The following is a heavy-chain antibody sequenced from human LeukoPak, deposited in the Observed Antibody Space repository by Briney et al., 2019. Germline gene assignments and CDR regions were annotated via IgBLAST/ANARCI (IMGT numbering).Heavy chain of an antibody. D-gene: IGHD3-3*01. CDR3: ARGLASGYPPIPFGY. V-gene: IGHV4-34*12. CDR1: GESFSGYY. Sequence: SETLSLTCAVYGESFSGYYWTWIRQPPGKGLEWIGEIIDTGSTKYNSSLKSRVTISVDTSKNEFSLNLTSVTAADTAVYYCARGLASGYPPIPFGYWGQGTLVTVSS. J-gene: IGHJ4*02. CDR2: IIDTGST.